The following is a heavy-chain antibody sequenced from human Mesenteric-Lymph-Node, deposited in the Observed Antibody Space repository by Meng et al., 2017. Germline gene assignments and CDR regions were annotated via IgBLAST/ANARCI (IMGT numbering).Heavy chain of an antibody. CDR3: ARAQVISRLLYGMRCAFDI. Sequence: GGSLRLSCAASGFTFSSYAMHWVRQAPGKGLEWVAVISYDGSNKYYADSVKGRFTISRDNSKNTLYLQMNSLRAEDTAVYYCARAQVISRLLYGMRCAFDIWGQGTMVTVSS. V-gene: IGHV3-30*04. D-gene: IGHD2-2*02. J-gene: IGHJ3*02. CDR1: GFTFSSYA. CDR2: ISYDGSNK.